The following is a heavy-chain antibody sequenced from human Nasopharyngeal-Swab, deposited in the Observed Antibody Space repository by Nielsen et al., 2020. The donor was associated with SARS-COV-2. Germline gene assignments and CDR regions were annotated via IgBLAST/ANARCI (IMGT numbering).Heavy chain of an antibody. V-gene: IGHV4-4*02. CDR3: ARVSILKVVVVGYYYYMDV. J-gene: IGHJ6*03. CDR2: INHSGST. D-gene: IGHD2-15*01. Sequence: VRQAPGKGPEWIGEINHSGSTNYNPSLKSRVTISVDKSKNQFSLKLSSVTAADTAVYYCARVSILKVVVVGYYYYMDVWGKGTTITVSS.